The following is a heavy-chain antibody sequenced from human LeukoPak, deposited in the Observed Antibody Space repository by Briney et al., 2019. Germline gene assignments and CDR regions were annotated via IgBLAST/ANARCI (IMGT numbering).Heavy chain of an antibody. J-gene: IGHJ4*02. CDR2: IYYRGSA. V-gene: IGHV4-59*01. D-gene: IGHD6-19*01. Sequence: SETLSLTCTVSGGSISTYYWSWIRQPPGRGLEWIADIYYRGSANYNPSLKSRVTISVDTSKKQFSLKLKSVTAADTAVYYCARLERQWPTFKYYFEYWGQGTMVTVSS. CDR1: GGSISTYY. CDR3: ARLERQWPTFKYYFEY.